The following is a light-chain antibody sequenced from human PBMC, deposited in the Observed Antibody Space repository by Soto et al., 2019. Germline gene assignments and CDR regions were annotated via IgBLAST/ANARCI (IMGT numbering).Light chain of an antibody. V-gene: IGKV3-20*01. CDR3: QQYGSSPWT. CDR2: GAS. CDR1: QSVSSSF. J-gene: IGKJ1*01. Sequence: EIVLTQSPGTLSLSPGERATLSCRASQSVSSSFLAWYQQQPGQAPRLLIYGASSRATGIPDRFSGSGSGTDFTLTISRVEPEDFAVYYCQQYGSSPWTFGQGTKVELK.